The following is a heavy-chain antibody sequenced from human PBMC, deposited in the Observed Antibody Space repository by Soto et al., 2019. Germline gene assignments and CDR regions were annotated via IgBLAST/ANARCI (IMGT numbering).Heavy chain of an antibody. CDR1: GFTLRGYW. J-gene: IGHJ4*02. CDR2: TNSDGSST. CDR3: AKDRRLGQFDY. V-gene: IGHV3-74*01. Sequence: EVQLVESGGGLVQPGGSLRLSCAASGFTLRGYWMDWVRQAPGKGLVWVSRTNSDGSSTSYADSVKGRFTISRDNAKNTLYLEMNSLRAEDTAVYYCAKDRRLGQFDYWGQGTLLTASS.